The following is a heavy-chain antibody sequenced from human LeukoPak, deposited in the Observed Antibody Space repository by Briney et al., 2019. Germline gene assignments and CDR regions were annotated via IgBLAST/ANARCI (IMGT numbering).Heavy chain of an antibody. V-gene: IGHV4-39*01. Sequence: KPSEILSLTCTVSGGSISSSSYYWGWIRQPPGKGLEWIGSIYYSGSTYYNPSLKSRVTISVDTSKNQFSLKLSSVTAADTAVYYCARRGRGSGSPTSKYYYYGMDVWGQGTTVTVSS. D-gene: IGHD3-10*01. CDR2: IYYSGST. CDR1: GGSISSSSYY. J-gene: IGHJ6*02. CDR3: ARRGRGSGSPTSKYYYYGMDV.